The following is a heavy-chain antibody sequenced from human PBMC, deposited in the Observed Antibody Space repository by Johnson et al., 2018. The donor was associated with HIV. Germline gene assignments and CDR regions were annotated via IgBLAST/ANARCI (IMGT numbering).Heavy chain of an antibody. V-gene: IGHV3-30-3*01. J-gene: IGHJ3*02. CDR3: ARDGVAGTSGDI. CDR2: ISYDGSNK. CDR1: GFTFSSYA. D-gene: IGHD6-19*01. Sequence: QVQLVESGGGVVQPGRSLRLSCAASGFTFSSYAMHWVRQAPGKGREWVAVISYDGSNKYYADSVKGRFTISRDNSKNTLYLQMNSLRAADTAVYYCARDGVAGTSGDIWGQGTMVTVSS.